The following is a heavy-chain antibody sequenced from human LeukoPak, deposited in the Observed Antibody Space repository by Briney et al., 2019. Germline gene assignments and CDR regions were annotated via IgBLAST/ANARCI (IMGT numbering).Heavy chain of an antibody. J-gene: IGHJ4*02. CDR1: GGSISSYY. V-gene: IGHV4-59*08. D-gene: IGHD3-22*01. Sequence: SETLFLTCTVSGGSISSYYWSWIRQPPGKGLEWIGYIYYSGSTNYNPSLKSRVTISVDTSKNQFSLKLSSVTAADTAVYYCARHQLDYYDSSGYLDYWGQGTLVTVSS. CDR2: IYYSGST. CDR3: ARHQLDYYDSSGYLDY.